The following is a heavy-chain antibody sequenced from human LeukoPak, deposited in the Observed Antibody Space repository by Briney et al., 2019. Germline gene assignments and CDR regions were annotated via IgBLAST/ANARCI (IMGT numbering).Heavy chain of an antibody. D-gene: IGHD5-18*01. V-gene: IGHV5-51*01. Sequence: GESLKISCEGSGYSFTSYRIGWARRMPGKGLEWRVIIFPGNSDTIYSPSFQGQVTISADKSINTAYLQWRGLKDSDTAMYYCVRHNNYALDYWGQGTLVTVSS. CDR3: VRHNNYALDY. CDR1: GYSFTSYR. CDR2: IFPGNSDT. J-gene: IGHJ4*02.